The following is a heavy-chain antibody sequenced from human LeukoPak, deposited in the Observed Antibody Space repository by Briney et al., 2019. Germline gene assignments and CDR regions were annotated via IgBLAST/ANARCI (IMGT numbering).Heavy chain of an antibody. CDR3: ARAGIAASRPAGWFDP. Sequence: SETLSLTCGVSGGSVGSSSYYWGWIRQSPGKGLEWIGSIYYSGSTYYNPSLQSRVTISVDKSANQFSLKLISVTAADTAVYYCARAGIAASRPAGWFDPWGQGTLVTVSS. J-gene: IGHJ5*02. CDR1: GGSVGSSSYY. CDR2: IYYSGST. V-gene: IGHV4-39*07. D-gene: IGHD6-13*01.